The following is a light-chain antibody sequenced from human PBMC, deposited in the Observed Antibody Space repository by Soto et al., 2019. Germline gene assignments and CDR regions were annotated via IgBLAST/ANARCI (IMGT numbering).Light chain of an antibody. V-gene: IGLV2-8*01. CDR2: EVS. J-gene: IGLJ1*01. Sequence: QSVLTQPPSASGSPGQSVAISCTGTSSDVGAYNFVSWYQQHPGKAPKLMIYEVSNRPSGVPDRFSGSKSGNTAALTGSGLQAEDEDDYYCSSFAGISTVFGTGTKVTVL. CDR3: SSFAGISTV. CDR1: SSDVGAYNF.